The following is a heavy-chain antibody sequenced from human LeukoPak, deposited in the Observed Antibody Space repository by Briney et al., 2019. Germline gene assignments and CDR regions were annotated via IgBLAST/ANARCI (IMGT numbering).Heavy chain of an antibody. CDR3: ARVVPDVYYFDH. CDR1: GFTFSSYS. CDR2: ISSSSSYI. J-gene: IGHJ4*02. Sequence: GGSLRLSCAASGFTFSSYSMNWVRQAPGKGLEWVSSISSSSSYIYYADSVKGRFTISRDNAKNSLYLQMNSLRAEDTAVYYCARVVPDVYYFDHWGQGTRVTVAS. V-gene: IGHV3-21*01. D-gene: IGHD3-16*01.